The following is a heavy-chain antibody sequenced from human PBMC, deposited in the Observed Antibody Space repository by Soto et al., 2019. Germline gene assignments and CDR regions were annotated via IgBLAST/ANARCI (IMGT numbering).Heavy chain of an antibody. V-gene: IGHV1-69*01. Sequence: QVQLVQSGAEVKKPGSSVKVSCKASGGTFSSYAIIWVRQAPGQGLEWMGGIIPIFGTSHYAQKFKGRIKMTEEESTSQAYMEMSSLRSVDAAVYYCSRVGYSRSPGGDYWGPGTLVPVSS. CDR3: SRVGYSRSPGGDY. CDR1: GGTFSSYA. D-gene: IGHD6-13*01. CDR2: IIPIFGTS. J-gene: IGHJ4*02.